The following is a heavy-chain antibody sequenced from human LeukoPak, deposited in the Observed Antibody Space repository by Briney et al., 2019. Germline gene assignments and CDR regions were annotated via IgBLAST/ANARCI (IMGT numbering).Heavy chain of an antibody. Sequence: SETLSLTCTVSGGSISTFYWSWIRQPPGKHLEWIGYISYGGATSYNPSLKRRVTISVNSPKNYFSLRLTSLTAADTALYYCARHGGTIDYFDYWGPGSLVTVSS. CDR3: ARHGGTIDYFDY. J-gene: IGHJ4*02. CDR1: GGSISTFY. D-gene: IGHD1-26*01. V-gene: IGHV4-59*08. CDR2: ISYGGAT.